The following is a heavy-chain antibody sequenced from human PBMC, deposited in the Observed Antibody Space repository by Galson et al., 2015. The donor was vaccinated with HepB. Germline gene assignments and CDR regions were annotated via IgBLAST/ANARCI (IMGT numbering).Heavy chain of an antibody. V-gene: IGHV3-11*06. CDR3: ARGGPYSSGWYGRESDYYYYMDV. D-gene: IGHD6-19*01. CDR1: GFTFSDYY. CDR2: ISSSSSYI. Sequence: SLRLSCAASGFTFSDYYMSWIRQAPGKGLEWVSSISSSSSYIYYADSVKGRFTISRDNAKNSLYLQMNSLRAEDTAVYYCARGGPYSSGWYGRESDYYYYMDVWGKGTTVTVSS. J-gene: IGHJ6*03.